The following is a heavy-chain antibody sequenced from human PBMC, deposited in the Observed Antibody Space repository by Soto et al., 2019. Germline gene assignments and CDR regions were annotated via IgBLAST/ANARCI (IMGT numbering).Heavy chain of an antibody. J-gene: IGHJ4*02. Sequence: SETLSLTCTVSGGSISSGDYYWSWIRQPPGKGLEWIGYIYYSGSTYYNPSLKSRVTISVDTSKNQFSLKLSSVTAADTAVYYCARADYYDSSGYPNWGPGTLVTVSS. V-gene: IGHV4-30-4*01. D-gene: IGHD3-22*01. CDR1: GGSISSGDYY. CDR2: IYYSGST. CDR3: ARADYYDSSGYPN.